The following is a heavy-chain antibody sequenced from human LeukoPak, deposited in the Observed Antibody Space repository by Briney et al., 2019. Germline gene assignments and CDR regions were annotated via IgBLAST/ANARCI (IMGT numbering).Heavy chain of an antibody. V-gene: IGHV2-5*01. CDR2: IYWNGDK. CDR1: GFSLTTSKVG. D-gene: IGHD3-16*01. Sequence: SGPTLVKPTQTLTLTCTFSGFSLTTSKVGVGWIRQPPGKALEWLALIYWNGDKRYSPSLKTRLTITKDTSKNQVVLTMANLDPVDTATYYCAHMGVGDYIWGSYASTYFQHWGQGTLVTVSS. J-gene: IGHJ1*01. CDR3: AHMGVGDYIWGSYASTYFQH.